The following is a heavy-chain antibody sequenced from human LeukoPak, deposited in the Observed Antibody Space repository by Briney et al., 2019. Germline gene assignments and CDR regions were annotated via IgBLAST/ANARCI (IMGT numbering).Heavy chain of an antibody. V-gene: IGHV4-59*10. CDR2: ISSSGST. J-gene: IGHJ3*02. D-gene: IGHD3-22*01. Sequence: SETLSLTCAVYGGSFSGYYWSWIRQPAGKGLEWIGRISSSGSTNYNPSLKSRVTISVDTSKNQFSLKLSSVTAADTAVYFCARGPYSYDSSGAFDIWGQGTMVTVSS. CDR3: ARGPYSYDSSGAFDI. CDR1: GGSFSGYY.